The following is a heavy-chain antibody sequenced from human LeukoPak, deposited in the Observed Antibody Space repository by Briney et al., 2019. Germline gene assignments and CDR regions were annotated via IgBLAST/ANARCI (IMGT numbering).Heavy chain of an antibody. Sequence: SETLSLTCAVYGGSFSGYYWSWIRQPPGKGLEWIGEINHSGSTNYNPSLKSRVTISVDTSKNQFSLKLSSVTAADTAVYYCARVRGNYYDFWSGERKQNWFDPWGQGTLVTVSS. CDR3: ARVRGNYYDFWSGERKQNWFDP. V-gene: IGHV4-34*01. J-gene: IGHJ5*02. CDR2: INHSGST. CDR1: GGSFSGYY. D-gene: IGHD3-3*01.